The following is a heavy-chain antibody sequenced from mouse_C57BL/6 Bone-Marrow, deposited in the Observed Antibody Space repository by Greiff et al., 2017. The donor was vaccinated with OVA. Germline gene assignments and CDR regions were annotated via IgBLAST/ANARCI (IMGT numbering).Heavy chain of an antibody. J-gene: IGHJ3*01. CDR3: AIGPPFAY. CDR2: IHPSDSDT. D-gene: IGHD6-1*01. Sequence: QVQLKQPGAELVKPGASVKVSCKASGYTFTSYWMHWVKQRPGQGLEWIGRIHPSDSDTNYNQKFKGKATLTVDKSSSTDYMQLSSLTSEDSAVYYCAIGPPFAYWGQGTLVTVSA. V-gene: IGHV1-74*01. CDR1: GYTFTSYW.